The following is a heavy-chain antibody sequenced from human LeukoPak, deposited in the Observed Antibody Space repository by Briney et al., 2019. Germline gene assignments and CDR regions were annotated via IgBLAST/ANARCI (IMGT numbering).Heavy chain of an antibody. Sequence: GGSLRLSCAASGFTFSSDGMHWSRQAPAKGLEWVAFIRYDGINKYYADPLKGRFTISRDNSKNKLSLQMNSLRAEDTAVYYCAKGVTNWGYYTDVWGKGTTVTVSS. CDR2: IRYDGINK. J-gene: IGHJ6*03. V-gene: IGHV3-30*02. CDR1: GFTFSSDG. CDR3: AKGVTNWGYYTDV. D-gene: IGHD2-21*02.